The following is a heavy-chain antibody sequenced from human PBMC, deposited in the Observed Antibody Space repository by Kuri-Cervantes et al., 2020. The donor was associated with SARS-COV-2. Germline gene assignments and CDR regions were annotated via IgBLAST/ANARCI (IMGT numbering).Heavy chain of an antibody. D-gene: IGHD3-3*01. CDR1: GFTFDDYT. CDR2: ISWDGGST. J-gene: IGHJ6*02. V-gene: IGHV3-43*01. Sequence: GESLKISCAASGFTFDDYTMHWVRQAPGKGLEWVSLISWDGGSTYYADSVKGRFTISRDNSKNSLYLQMNSLRTEDTALYYCARDMPAKDERTYYDFWSGSAPTTIYGMDVWGQGTTVTVSS. CDR3: ARDMPAKDERTYYDFWSGSAPTTIYGMDV.